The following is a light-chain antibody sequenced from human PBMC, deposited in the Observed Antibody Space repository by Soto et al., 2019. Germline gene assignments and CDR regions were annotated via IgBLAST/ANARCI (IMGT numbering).Light chain of an antibody. V-gene: IGKV3-15*01. J-gene: IGKJ2*01. Sequence: EIAMTQSPATLSVSPGERATLSCRASQSISTELAWYQQIPGQPPRLLIYSASTRTTGVAARFTGSGSGSELTLTLGRLQSEDLAIYYCQQGNNCPLTFGQGTRLQI. CDR3: QQGNNCPLT. CDR1: QSISTE. CDR2: SAS.